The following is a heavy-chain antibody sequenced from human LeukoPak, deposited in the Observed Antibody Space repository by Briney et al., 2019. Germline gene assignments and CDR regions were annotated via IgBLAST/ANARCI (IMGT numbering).Heavy chain of an antibody. V-gene: IGHV4-30-2*01. CDR1: GGSISSGGYY. Sequence: ASETLSLTCAVSGGSISSGGYYWSWIRQPPGKGLEWIGYIYHSGSTYYNPSLKSRVTISVDRSKNQFSLKLSSVTAADTAVYYCARAYDSSGRANDAFDIWGQGTMVTVSS. D-gene: IGHD3-22*01. J-gene: IGHJ3*02. CDR3: ARAYDSSGRANDAFDI. CDR2: IYHSGST.